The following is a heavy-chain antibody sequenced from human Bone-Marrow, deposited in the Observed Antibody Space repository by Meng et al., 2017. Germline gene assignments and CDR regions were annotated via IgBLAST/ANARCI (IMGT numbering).Heavy chain of an antibody. Sequence: GESLKISCAASGFTFSSYWMHWVRQAPGKGLVWVSRINSDGSSTSYADSVKGRFTISRDNAKNTLYLRMDSLRAEDTAVYYCASDVAGRGGYWGQGTLVTVSS. J-gene: IGHJ4*02. CDR2: INSDGSST. CDR1: GFTFSSYW. CDR3: ASDVAGRGGY. D-gene: IGHD1-26*01. V-gene: IGHV3-74*01.